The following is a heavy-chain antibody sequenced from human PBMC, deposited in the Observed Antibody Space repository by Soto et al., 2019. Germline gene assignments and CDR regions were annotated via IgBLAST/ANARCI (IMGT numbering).Heavy chain of an antibody. CDR2: ISYDGSNK. J-gene: IGHJ4*01. D-gene: IGHD1-26*01. CDR1: GFTFSSYG. Sequence: QVQLVESGGGVVQPGRSLRLSCAASGFTFSSYGMHWVRQAPGKGLEWVAVISYDGSNKYYADSVKGRFTISRDNSKNTLYLQMNSLRAEDAAVYYCAKDLVGATPADYWGHGTLVTVSS. CDR3: AKDLVGATPADY. V-gene: IGHV3-30*18.